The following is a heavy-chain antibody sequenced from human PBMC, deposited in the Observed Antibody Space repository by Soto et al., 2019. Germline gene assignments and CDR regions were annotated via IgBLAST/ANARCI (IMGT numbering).Heavy chain of an antibody. Sequence: MHCVLKTPGKGLEWVALIWSDGSVTHYVDSVKGRFTISRDNSKNTLYLQMNSLRTEDTAMYYYAKEGPITNWYFDYWGQGTLVTVSS. CDR2: IWSDGSVT. D-gene: IGHD1-1*01. V-gene: IGHV3-30*02. J-gene: IGHJ4*02. CDR3: AKEGPITNWYFDY.